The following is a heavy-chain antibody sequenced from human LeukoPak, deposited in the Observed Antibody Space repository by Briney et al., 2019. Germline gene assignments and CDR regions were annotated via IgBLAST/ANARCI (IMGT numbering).Heavy chain of an antibody. D-gene: IGHD5-24*01. CDR3: ARGKSNLVALNWLDP. CDR2: ITPNSGDT. V-gene: IGHV1-2*02. Sequence: ASVKVSCKASGYSFTGYYMHWVRQAPGQGLEWMGWITPNSGDTNYAQKFQGRVTMTRDTSITTAYMELSRLTSDDTATYYCARGKSNLVALNWLDPWGQGTPVTVSS. J-gene: IGHJ5*02. CDR1: GYSFTGYY.